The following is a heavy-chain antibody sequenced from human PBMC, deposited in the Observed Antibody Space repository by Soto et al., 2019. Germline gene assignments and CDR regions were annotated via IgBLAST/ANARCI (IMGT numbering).Heavy chain of an antibody. CDR3: TKTPRSYYYYMDV. Sequence: EVQVLESGGGLVQPGGSLRLSCVASGFTFSTYAMNWVRQAPGKGLEWVSGISGSGSDRYYADSVRGRFTISRDNSNNTPNLQMDSLGAEDTAIYYCTKTPRSYYYYMDVWGKGTTVTVSS. D-gene: IGHD3-10*01. CDR1: GFTFSTYA. J-gene: IGHJ6*03. CDR2: ISGSGSDR. V-gene: IGHV3-23*01.